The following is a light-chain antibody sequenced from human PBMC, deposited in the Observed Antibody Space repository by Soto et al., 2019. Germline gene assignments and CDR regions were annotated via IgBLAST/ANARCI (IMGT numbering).Light chain of an antibody. V-gene: IGKV1-39*01. CDR3: QQSYSTPLT. CDR2: AAS. Sequence: DIQMTQSPSSLSASVGDRVTITCRASQSISNYLNWYQQKPGKAPKFLIYAASSLQSGVPSRFSGRGSETDFTLTISSLQPEDFATYYCQQSYSTPLTFGGGTKVDIK. CDR1: QSISNY. J-gene: IGKJ4*01.